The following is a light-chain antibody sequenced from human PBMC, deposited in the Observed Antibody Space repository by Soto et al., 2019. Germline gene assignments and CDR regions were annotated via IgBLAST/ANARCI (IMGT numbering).Light chain of an antibody. J-gene: IGLJ3*02. Sequence: QSALTQPPSASGSPGQSVTISCTGTSSDVGAYNYVSWYQQHAGKAPKLVIYEVTKRPSGVPDRFSGSKSANTASLTVSGLQAEDEADYYVSSFASSNTWVFGGGTKVTVL. CDR3: SSFASSNTWV. V-gene: IGLV2-8*01. CDR1: SSDVGAYNY. CDR2: EVT.